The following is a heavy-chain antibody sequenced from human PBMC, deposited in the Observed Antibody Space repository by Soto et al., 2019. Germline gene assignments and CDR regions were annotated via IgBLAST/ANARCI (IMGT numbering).Heavy chain of an antibody. CDR3: ALIILGRAETGPHY. J-gene: IGHJ4*02. CDR1: GFTFSDYW. D-gene: IGHD3-10*01. Sequence: EVQLVESGGGLVQPGGSLRLSCAASGFTFSDYWMNWVRRAPGKGLEWLANIKQDGTEKYYVDSVKGRFTISRDNAKNSLYLQMNSLRGEDTAVYYCALIILGRAETGPHYWGQGTLVTVSS. V-gene: IGHV3-7*01. CDR2: IKQDGTEK.